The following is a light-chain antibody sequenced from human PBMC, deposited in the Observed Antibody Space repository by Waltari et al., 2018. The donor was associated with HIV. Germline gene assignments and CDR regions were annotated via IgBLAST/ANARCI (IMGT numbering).Light chain of an antibody. V-gene: IGLV1-47*01. CDR1: SSNIGSNY. J-gene: IGLJ3*02. CDR3: ATWDDSLSGPV. CDR2: RSN. Sequence: QSVLTQPPSASGTPGQRVAISCSGSSSNIGSNYVYWYQQLPGTAPKVLIYRSNQRPAGCPDLFSGSKSGTSASLAISALRSEDEADYYCATWDDSLSGPVFGGGTKLTVL.